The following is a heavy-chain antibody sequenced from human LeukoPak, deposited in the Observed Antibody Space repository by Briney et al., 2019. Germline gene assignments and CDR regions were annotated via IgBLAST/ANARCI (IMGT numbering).Heavy chain of an antibody. D-gene: IGHD2-2*01. J-gene: IGHJ4*02. CDR2: ISGSGGST. Sequence: GGSLRLSCAASGFTFSSYAMSWVRKAPGKGLEWVSAISGSGGSTYYAASVKGRFTISRDNSKNTLYLQMNSLRAEDTAVYYCAKDRSYCSSTSCYRVFEYWGQGTLVTVSS. CDR1: GFTFSSYA. V-gene: IGHV3-23*01. CDR3: AKDRSYCSSTSCYRVFEY.